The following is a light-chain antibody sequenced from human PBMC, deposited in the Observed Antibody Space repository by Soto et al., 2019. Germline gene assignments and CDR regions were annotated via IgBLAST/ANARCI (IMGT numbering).Light chain of an antibody. CDR3: LLSYSEHRV. CDR2: DTS. Sequence: QAVVTQEPSLTVSPGGTVTLTCDSSTGAVTASHYPFWFQQKPGQAPRTLIFDTSDKSSWTPARFSGSLLGGKAALTLSGAQPEDEAEYYCLLSYSEHRVFGGGTQLTVL. CDR1: TGAVTASHY. V-gene: IGLV7-46*01. J-gene: IGLJ7*01.